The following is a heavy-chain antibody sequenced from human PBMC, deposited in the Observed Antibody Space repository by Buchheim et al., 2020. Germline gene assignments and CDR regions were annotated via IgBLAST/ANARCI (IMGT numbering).Heavy chain of an antibody. CDR2: ISYDGSKK. V-gene: IGHV3-30*18. D-gene: IGHD3-10*01. Sequence: QVQVVESGGGVVQPGGSPRLSCGASGFSFRDYGMHWVRQAPGKGLEWVAVISYDGSKKYYGDSVKGRFNISRDNSKNMVFLQMNSLRVEDTAVYYCTKAFYYGSGDYYSRMGYFFGMDVWGPGTT. CDR3: TKAFYYGSGDYYSRMGYFFGMDV. CDR1: GFSFRDYG. J-gene: IGHJ6*02.